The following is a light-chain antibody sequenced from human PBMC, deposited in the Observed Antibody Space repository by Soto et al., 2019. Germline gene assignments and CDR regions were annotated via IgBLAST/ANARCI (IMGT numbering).Light chain of an antibody. Sequence: ENVLTQSPATLSVSPGERATLSCRTSQIIGTNLAWYQQKPGQAPRLLIYGAFIRAPGFPVRFRGTGSGSEFTLTISSLQTEDGALYYCQQYDTYFRYTFGQGTTLDIK. CDR2: GAF. CDR3: QQYDTYFRYT. J-gene: IGKJ2*01. V-gene: IGKV3-15*01. CDR1: QIIGTN.